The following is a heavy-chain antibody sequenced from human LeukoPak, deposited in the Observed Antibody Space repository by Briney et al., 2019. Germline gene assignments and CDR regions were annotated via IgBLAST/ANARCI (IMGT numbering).Heavy chain of an antibody. CDR2: INHSGST. CDR1: GGSFSGYY. D-gene: IGHD3-22*01. Sequence: SETLSLTCAVYGGSFSGYYWSWIRQPPGKGLEWIGEINHSGSTNYNPSLKSRVTISVDTSKNQFSLKLSSVTAADTAVYFCARGGRLLGKFDYWGQGTLVTVSS. V-gene: IGHV4-34*01. CDR3: ARGGRLLGKFDY. J-gene: IGHJ4*02.